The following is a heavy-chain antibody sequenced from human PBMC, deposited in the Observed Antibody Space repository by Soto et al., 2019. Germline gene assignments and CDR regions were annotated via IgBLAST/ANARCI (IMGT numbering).Heavy chain of an antibody. Sequence: TLSLTCTVSGGSISGDYYHWTWIRQSPEKGLEWIGYIHHSGSILYNPSLKSRLTISVDTSKNQFSLHLSSVTAADTAVYFCAREDDGGDTLDVWGQGTTVTVSS. J-gene: IGHJ6*02. CDR3: AREDDGGDTLDV. CDR2: IHHSGSI. CDR1: GGSISGDYYH. V-gene: IGHV4-30-4*08. D-gene: IGHD2-21*02.